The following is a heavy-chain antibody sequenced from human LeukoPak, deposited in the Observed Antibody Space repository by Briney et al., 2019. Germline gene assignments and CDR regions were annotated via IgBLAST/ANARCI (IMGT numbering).Heavy chain of an antibody. CDR1: GGSISSGGYS. CDR2: IYHSGST. Sequence: SQTLSLTCAVSGGSISSGGYSWSWIRQPPGKGLEWIGYIYHSGSTYYNPSLKSRVTISVDTSKNQFSLKLSSVTAADTAVYYCARGQPQYYYDSSGYYPEGDWFDPWGQGTLVTVSS. V-gene: IGHV4-30-2*01. CDR3: ARGQPQYYYDSSGYYPEGDWFDP. D-gene: IGHD3-22*01. J-gene: IGHJ5*02.